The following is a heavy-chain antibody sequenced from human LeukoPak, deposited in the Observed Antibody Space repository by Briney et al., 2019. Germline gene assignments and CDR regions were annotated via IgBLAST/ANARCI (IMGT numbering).Heavy chain of an antibody. CDR2: IYYSGST. V-gene: IGHV4-31*03. CDR1: GGSISSGGYY. Sequence: SQTLSLTCPVSGGSISSGGYYWSWIRQHPGKGLEWIGYIYYSGSTYYNPSLKSRVTISVDTSKNQFSLKLSSVTAADTAVYYCARERLGDYDSSGYYDRSLYYFDYWGQGTLVTVSS. D-gene: IGHD3-22*01. J-gene: IGHJ4*02. CDR3: ARERLGDYDSSGYYDRSLYYFDY.